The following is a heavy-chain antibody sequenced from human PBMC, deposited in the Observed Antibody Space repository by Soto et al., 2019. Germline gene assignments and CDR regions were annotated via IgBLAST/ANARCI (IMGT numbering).Heavy chain of an antibody. D-gene: IGHD3-3*01. CDR1: GGSISSYY. CDR3: AGCLNDFWSGYYTYYYYYGMDV. J-gene: IGHJ6*02. CDR2: IYYSGST. Sequence: SETLSLTCTVSGGSISSYYWSWIRQPPGKGLEWIGYIYYSGSTNYNPSLKSRVTISVDTSKNQISLKLSSVTAADTAVYYCAGCLNDFWSGYYTYYYYYGMDVWGQGTTVTVSS. V-gene: IGHV4-59*01.